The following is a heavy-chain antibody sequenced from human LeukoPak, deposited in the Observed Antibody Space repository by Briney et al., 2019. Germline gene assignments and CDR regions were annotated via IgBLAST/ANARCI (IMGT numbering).Heavy chain of an antibody. CDR2: VYSGGNT. J-gene: IGHJ4*02. V-gene: IGHV3-53*01. CDR3: AKETTRYFDY. Sequence: GGSLRLSCAVSGFTVSSNYMSWVRQAPGKGLEWVSIVYSGGNTYCADSVKGRFTISRDNSKNTLYLQMNGLRAEDTAVYYCAKETTRYFDYWGQGTLVTVSS. D-gene: IGHD4-17*01. CDR1: GFTVSSNY.